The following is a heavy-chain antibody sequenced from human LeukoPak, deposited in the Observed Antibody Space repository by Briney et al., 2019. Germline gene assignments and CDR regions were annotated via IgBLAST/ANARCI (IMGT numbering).Heavy chain of an antibody. CDR1: GYTFNTFG. CDR3: ARVAKVPAAPDY. CDR2: ISGYNGDT. V-gene: IGHV1-18*01. D-gene: IGHD2-2*01. J-gene: IGHJ4*02. Sequence: ASVRVSCKASGYTFNTFGVAWVRQAPGQGLEWMGWISGYNGDTDYAANLQGRVTLTTDTSTNTAYMELRSLRSDDAAVYYCARVAKVPAAPDYWGQGTLVTVSS.